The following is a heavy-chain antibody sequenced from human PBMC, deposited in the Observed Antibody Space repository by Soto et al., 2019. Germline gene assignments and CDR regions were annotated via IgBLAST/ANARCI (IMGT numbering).Heavy chain of an antibody. CDR3: ARNKISRRDGYNVDY. CDR1: GYTFTNYY. CDR2: INLNSGGT. V-gene: IGHV1-2*02. Sequence: ASVKVSCKASGYTFTNYYMHWVRQAPGQGLEWMGWINLNSGGTNYAQKFQGRVTMTRDTSTSTVYMELSRLRSDDTALYYCARNKISRRDGYNVDYWGQGNLVTVSS. J-gene: IGHJ4*02. D-gene: IGHD5-12*01.